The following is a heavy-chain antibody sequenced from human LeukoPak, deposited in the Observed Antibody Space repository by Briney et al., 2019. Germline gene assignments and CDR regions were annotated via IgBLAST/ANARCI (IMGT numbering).Heavy chain of an antibody. D-gene: IGHD6-25*01. CDR3: ASSAYTGSNYFDP. V-gene: IGHV4-61*02. J-gene: IGHJ5*02. CDR2: AHTSGST. CDR1: GGSISSGSYY. Sequence: SQTLSLNRTVSGGSISSGSYYWSWIRQPAGKGLEWVGRAHTSGSTNYNPSLKSRVTISLDTSKNQFSLELRSVTAADTAVYYCASSAYTGSNYFDPWGQGTLVTVSS.